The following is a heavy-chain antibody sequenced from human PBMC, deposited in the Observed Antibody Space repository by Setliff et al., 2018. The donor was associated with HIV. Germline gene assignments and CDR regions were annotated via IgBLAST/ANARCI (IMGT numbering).Heavy chain of an antibody. CDR3: ARHFGKVTNYVHDY. V-gene: IGHV5-51*01. CDR2: IYPGDSDT. Sequence: GESLKISCKGSGYSFTTKWIGWVRQMPGKGLEWMGIIYPGDSDTRYSQSFQGQVTFSADKSINTVFLHLSSLKASDSAMYYCARHFGKVTNYVHDYWGQGTLVTVSS. CDR1: GYSFTTKW. J-gene: IGHJ4*02. D-gene: IGHD1-7*01.